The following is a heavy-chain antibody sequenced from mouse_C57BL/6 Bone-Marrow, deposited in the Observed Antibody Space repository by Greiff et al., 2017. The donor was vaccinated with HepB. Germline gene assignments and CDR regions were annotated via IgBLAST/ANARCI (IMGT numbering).Heavy chain of an antibody. CDR1: GYTFTSYW. CDR2: IYPGSGST. J-gene: IGHJ2*01. D-gene: IGHD2-3*01. Sequence: QVQLQQPGAELVKPGASVKTSCKASGYTFTSYWITWVKQRPGQGLEWIGDIYPGSGSTNYNEKFKSKATLTVDTSSSTAYMQLSSLTSEDSAVYYCARDDGYFLYYFDYWAKAPLSQSPQ. V-gene: IGHV1-55*01. CDR3: ARDDGYFLYYFDY.